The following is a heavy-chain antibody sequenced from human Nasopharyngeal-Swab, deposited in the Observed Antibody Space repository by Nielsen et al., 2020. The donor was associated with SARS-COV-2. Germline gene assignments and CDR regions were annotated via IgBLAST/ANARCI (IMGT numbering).Heavy chain of an antibody. CDR1: GGSFSGYY. V-gene: IGHV4-34*01. CDR2: INHSGGT. CDR3: ARGGYYCSSTSCYYYSGYYYGMDV. Sequence: SETLSLTCAVSGGSFSGYYWSWIRQPPGKGLDWIGEINHSGGTKYNPSLKSRVNISVDTSKNQFSLKVSSVTAADTAVYYCARGGYYCSSTSCYYYSGYYYGMDVWGQGTTVTVSS. D-gene: IGHD2-2*01. J-gene: IGHJ6*02.